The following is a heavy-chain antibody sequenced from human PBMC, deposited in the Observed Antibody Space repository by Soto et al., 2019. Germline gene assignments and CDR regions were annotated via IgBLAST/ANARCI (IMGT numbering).Heavy chain of an antibody. CDR1: GFTFKNYA. D-gene: IGHD4-17*01. CDR2: ISFDGDKK. CDR3: AREDDYGYRYINYGLDV. J-gene: IGHJ6*02. V-gene: IGHV3-30-3*01. Sequence: QAQLVESGGGVVQPGRSLRLSCAASGFTFKNYALHWVRQGPGKGLEWVAVISFDGDKKYYADSVKGRFTISRDNFKNTLYLQMNNLRVEDAALYFCAREDDYGYRYINYGLDVWGQGTKVTVSS.